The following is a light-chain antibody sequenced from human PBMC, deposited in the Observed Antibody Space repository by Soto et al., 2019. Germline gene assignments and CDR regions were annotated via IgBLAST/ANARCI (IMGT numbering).Light chain of an antibody. Sequence: QSALAQPASVSGSPGQSITISCTGTSSDVGIYNLVSWYQQHPGKVPKLIIYERTKRPPGDSNRFSGSKSGNTASLTISGLQAEDEAVYYCCSYAGTRSDGFGTGTNVTVL. V-gene: IGLV2-23*01. CDR2: ERT. CDR1: SSDVGIYNL. J-gene: IGLJ1*01. CDR3: CSYAGTRSDG.